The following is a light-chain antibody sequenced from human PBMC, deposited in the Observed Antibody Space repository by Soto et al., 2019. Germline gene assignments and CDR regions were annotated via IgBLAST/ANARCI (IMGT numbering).Light chain of an antibody. V-gene: IGKV3-20*01. J-gene: IGKJ5*01. Sequence: EIVLTQSPGTLSLSPGERATLSCSASQSVSSSYLAWYQQKPGQAPRLLIYGASSRAVGIPDRFSGSWSGTDFTLTISSLEPEAFAVYYCQQYGSSPLYTFGQGTRLEIK. CDR2: GAS. CDR1: QSVSSSY. CDR3: QQYGSSPLYT.